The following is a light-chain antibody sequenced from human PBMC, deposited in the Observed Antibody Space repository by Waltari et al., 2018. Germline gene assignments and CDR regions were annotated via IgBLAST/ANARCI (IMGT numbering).Light chain of an antibody. CDR2: AAS. Sequence: DIQLTQSPSFLSASVGDRVTITCRASQGITTYLVWYQQKPGKAPKVLIYAASTLQSGVPSRFSGSGSGTEFTLTIISLQPEDFATYYCQQVNGYPLTFGGGTKVEIK. J-gene: IGKJ4*01. CDR3: QQVNGYPLT. V-gene: IGKV1-9*01. CDR1: QGITTY.